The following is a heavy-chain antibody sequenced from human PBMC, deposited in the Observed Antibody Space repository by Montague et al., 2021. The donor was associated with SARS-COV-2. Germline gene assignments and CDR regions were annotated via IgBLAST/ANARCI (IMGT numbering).Heavy chain of an antibody. D-gene: IGHD1-1*01. J-gene: IGHJ6*02. CDR2: MYYSGST. CDR3: ARARGGTIVAVIGDYYGMDV. CDR1: GGSISNYY. V-gene: IGHV4-59*01. Sequence: SETLSLTCTVSGGSISNYYWSWIRQSPGKGLEWIAYMYYSGSTKYNPSLKSRATISVDTSRNQFSLTLSSMTAADTAVYYCARARGGTIVAVIGDYYGMDVWGQGTTVTVS.